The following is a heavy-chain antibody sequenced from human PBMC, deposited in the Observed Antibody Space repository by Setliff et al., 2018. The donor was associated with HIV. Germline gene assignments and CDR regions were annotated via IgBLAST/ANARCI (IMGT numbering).Heavy chain of an antibody. D-gene: IGHD3-10*01. CDR3: ARDPWVRGVIMAPDY. J-gene: IGHJ4*02. CDR2: IYYSGST. Sequence: SETLSITCTVSGGSISSSSYYWGWIRQPPGKGLEWIGTIYYSGSTYYNTSLKSRVTISVDTSKNQFSLKLSSVTAADTAVYYCARDPWVRGVIMAPDYWGQGTLVTVSS. CDR1: GGSISSSSYY. V-gene: IGHV4-39*07.